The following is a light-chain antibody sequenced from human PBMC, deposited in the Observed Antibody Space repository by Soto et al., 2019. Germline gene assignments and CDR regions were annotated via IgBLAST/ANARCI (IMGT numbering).Light chain of an antibody. V-gene: IGKV3-15*01. CDR2: GAS. CDR3: QQYFNWPPYT. J-gene: IGKJ2*01. CDR1: ESVSSN. Sequence: EIVLTQSPATLSVSPGDRATLSFMSSESVSSNVAWYQQKPGQTPRLLIYGASTRATGVPPRFSGSRSGTEFTLTISSLQSEDFAVYYCQQYFNWPPYTFGQGTKVDI.